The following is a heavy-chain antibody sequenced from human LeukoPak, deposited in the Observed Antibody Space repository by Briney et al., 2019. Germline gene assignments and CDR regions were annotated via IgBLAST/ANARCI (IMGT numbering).Heavy chain of an antibody. CDR1: GDSISNYY. J-gene: IGHJ4*02. Sequence: PSETLSLTCNVSGDSISNYYWNWIRQPAGKGLEWIGRIYSNGNTNYNPSLTSRVTMSLDTPKNQVSLKVYSMTAADTAVYFCARGGWADWFPCDYWGQGTLVTVSS. V-gene: IGHV4-4*07. D-gene: IGHD3-9*01. CDR2: IYSNGNT. CDR3: ARGGWADWFPCDY.